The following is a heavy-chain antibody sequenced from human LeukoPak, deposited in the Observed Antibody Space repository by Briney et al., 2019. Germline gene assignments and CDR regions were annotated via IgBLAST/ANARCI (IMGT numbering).Heavy chain of an antibody. CDR1: GGSISTYY. V-gene: IGHV4-4*07. Sequence: SETLSLTCTVSGGSISTYYCSWIRQPTGKGLEWIGRIYTSGSTSCNSSLKSRVTMSVDTSKNQFSLKLSSMTAADTAVYYCARDVGGYNYGYSLDYWGQGTLVSVSS. CDR2: IYTSGST. CDR3: ARDVGGYNYGYSLDY. D-gene: IGHD5-18*01. J-gene: IGHJ4*02.